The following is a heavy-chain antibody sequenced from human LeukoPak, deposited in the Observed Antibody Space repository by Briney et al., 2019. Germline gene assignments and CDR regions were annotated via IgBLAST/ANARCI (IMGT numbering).Heavy chain of an antibody. CDR2: INHSGST. CDR1: GGSFSGYY. J-gene: IGHJ4*02. CDR3: TRAYWIGFHFDS. Sequence: SETLSLTCAVYGGSFSGYYWSWIRQPPGKGLEWIGEINHSGSTNYNPSLKSRVTISVDTSKNQFSLKLSSVTAADTAVYYCTRAYWIGFHFDSWGQGILVSVSS. V-gene: IGHV4-34*01. D-gene: IGHD3-3*01.